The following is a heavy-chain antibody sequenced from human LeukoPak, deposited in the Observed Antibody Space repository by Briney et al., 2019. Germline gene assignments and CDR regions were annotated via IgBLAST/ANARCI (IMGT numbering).Heavy chain of an antibody. D-gene: IGHD6-13*01. J-gene: IGHJ4*02. V-gene: IGHV3-23*01. CDR3: AKSLGYSSRGPDY. Sequence: GGSLRLSCAASGFTFSSYSMNWVRQAPGKGLEWVSAVSGGGGSTYYADSVKGRFTISRDNSRNTLYLQMNSLRAEDTAVYYCAKSLGYSSRGPDYWGQGTLVTVSS. CDR2: VSGGGGST. CDR1: GFTFSSYS.